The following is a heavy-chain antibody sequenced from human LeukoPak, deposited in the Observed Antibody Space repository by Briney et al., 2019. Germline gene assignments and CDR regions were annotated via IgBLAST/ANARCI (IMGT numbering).Heavy chain of an antibody. Sequence: PSETLSLTCTVSGGSISSSSYFWGWVRQPPGRGLEWLGGIYYSGSTYYNPSLKSRITISVDTSTNQFSLKLSSVTAADTAVYYCARRLDYYDSSGYYIIHASDIWGQGTMVTVSS. CDR1: GGSISSSSYF. V-gene: IGHV4-39*01. CDR2: IYYSGST. CDR3: ARRLDYYDSSGYYIIHASDI. D-gene: IGHD3-22*01. J-gene: IGHJ3*02.